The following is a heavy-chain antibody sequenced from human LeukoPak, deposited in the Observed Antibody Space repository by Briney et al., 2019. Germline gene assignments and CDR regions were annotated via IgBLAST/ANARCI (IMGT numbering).Heavy chain of an antibody. D-gene: IGHD4-17*01. CDR3: ARPVRRLRRDDAFDI. CDR1: DGSISSLY. CDR2: IYYSGIS. V-gene: IGHV4-59*11. Sequence: SETLSLTCTVSDGSISSLYWSWIRQPPGKGLEWIGYIYYSGISHYNPSLKSRVTISVDTSKNQFSLKLSSVTAADTAVYFCARPVRRLRRDDAFDIWGQGTMVTVSS. J-gene: IGHJ3*02.